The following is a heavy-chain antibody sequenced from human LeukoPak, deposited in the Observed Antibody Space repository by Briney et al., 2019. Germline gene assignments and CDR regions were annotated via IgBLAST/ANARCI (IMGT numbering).Heavy chain of an antibody. CDR3: ARRGNSWPYXFXX. V-gene: IGHV4-38-2*01. D-gene: IGHD6-13*01. CDR2: IYHSGST. J-gene: IGHJ4*02. CDR1: GYSISSGYY. Sequence: KASETLSLTCAVSGYSISSGYYWGRIRQPPGKGLEWIASIYHSGSTYYNPSLKSRVTISVDTSKNQFSLKLTSVTAADTAVYYCARRGNSWPYXFXXWGQXXLVT.